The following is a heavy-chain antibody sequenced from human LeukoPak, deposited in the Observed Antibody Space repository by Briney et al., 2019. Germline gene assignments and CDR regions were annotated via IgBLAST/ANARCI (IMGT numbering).Heavy chain of an antibody. V-gene: IGHV4-34*01. CDR3: ARDVIAAATYYYYYYMDV. CDR2: INHSGST. D-gene: IGHD6-13*01. J-gene: IGHJ6*03. CDR1: GGSFSGYY. Sequence: SETLSLTCAVYGGSFSGYYWSWIRQPPGKGLEWIGEINHSGSTNYNPSLKSRVTISVDTSKNQFSLKLSSVTAADTAVYYCARDVIAAATYYYYYYMDVWGKGTTVTVSS.